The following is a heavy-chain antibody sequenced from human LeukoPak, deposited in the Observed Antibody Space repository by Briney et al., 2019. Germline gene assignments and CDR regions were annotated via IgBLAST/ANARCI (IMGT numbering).Heavy chain of an antibody. V-gene: IGHV1-69*05. CDR2: IIPIFGTA. J-gene: IGHJ1*01. CDR3: ARGSFYCSSTSSCRIIGLQH. D-gene: IGHD2-2*01. Sequence: SVKVSCKASGGTFSSYAIIWVRQAPGQGLEWMGGIIPIFGTANYAQKFQGRVTITTDESTSTAYMELSSLRSEDTAVYYCARGSFYCSSTSSCRIIGLQHWGQGTLVTVSS. CDR1: GGTFSSYA.